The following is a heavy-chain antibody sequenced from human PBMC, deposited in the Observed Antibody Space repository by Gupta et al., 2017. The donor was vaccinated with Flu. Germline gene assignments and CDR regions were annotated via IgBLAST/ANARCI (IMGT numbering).Heavy chain of an antibody. CDR3: TTYDSIGWQF. CDR1: GFTLRKAW. D-gene: IGHD6-19*01. V-gene: IGHV3-15*01. J-gene: IGHJ4*02. CDR2: IKSKTDGGTV. Sequence: EVQLVESGGGLVMPGGSLRLSCAASGFTLRKAWMTWVRQVPGKGLEWVGRIKSKTDGGTVDYAAPVKGRFTISRDDSKDSLYLQMNSLKMEDTAVYYCTTYDSIGWQFWGQGTLVTVSS.